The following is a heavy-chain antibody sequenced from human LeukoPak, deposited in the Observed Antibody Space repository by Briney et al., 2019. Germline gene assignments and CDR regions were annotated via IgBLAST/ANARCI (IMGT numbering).Heavy chain of an antibody. CDR3: ARHQGLVEVTLAFDY. CDR1: GGFISSSSYY. J-gene: IGHJ4*02. D-gene: IGHD6-19*01. V-gene: IGHV4-39*01. Sequence: SETLSLTCTVSGGFISSSSYYWGWIRQPPGKGLEWIGSIFYSGTTYYTPSLKSRVTISVDTSKNQFSLKLSSVTAADTAMYYCARHQGLVEVTLAFDYWGQGTLVTVSS. CDR2: IFYSGTT.